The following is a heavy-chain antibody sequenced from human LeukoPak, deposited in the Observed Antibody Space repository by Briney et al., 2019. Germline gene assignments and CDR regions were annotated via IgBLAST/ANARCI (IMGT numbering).Heavy chain of an antibody. J-gene: IGHJ6*03. CDR3: ASLPSYGGRPGYYYYYYMDV. D-gene: IGHD4-23*01. CDR1: GVSISGYY. Sequence: SETLSLTCTVSGVSISGYYWSWIRQPAGKGLEWIGRIYTSGSTNYNPSLKSRVTISVDTSKNQFSLKLSSVTAADTAVYYCASLPSYGGRPGYYYYYYMDVWGKGTTVTISS. V-gene: IGHV4-4*07. CDR2: IYTSGST.